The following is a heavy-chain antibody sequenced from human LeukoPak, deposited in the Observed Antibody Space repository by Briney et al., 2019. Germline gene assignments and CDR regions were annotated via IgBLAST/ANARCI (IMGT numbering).Heavy chain of an antibody. V-gene: IGHV3-23*01. D-gene: IGHD2/OR15-2a*01. J-gene: IGHJ4*02. CDR1: GFTFGDYA. Sequence: GGSLRLSCTGSGFTFGDYAMSWVRQAPGKGLEWVSGISGSGGNTYYADSVKGRFTISRDNSKNTLYLQMNSLRAEDTAAYYCATRSYFGGQGTLVTVSS. CDR2: ISGSGGNT. CDR3: ATRSYF.